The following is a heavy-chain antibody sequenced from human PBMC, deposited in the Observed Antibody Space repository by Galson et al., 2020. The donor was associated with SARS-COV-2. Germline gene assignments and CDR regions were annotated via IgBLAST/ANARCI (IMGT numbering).Heavy chain of an antibody. J-gene: IGHJ3*02. V-gene: IGHV1-69*01. D-gene: IGHD1-26*01. CDR2: IIHNFGTA. CDR3: ARMDRGSYFTKDAFDI. CDR1: GGTFSSYA. Sequence: GASLKISCKASGGTFSSYAISWGRQAPGQGLEWMGGIIHNFGTANYAQKFQGRVTITADESTSTAYMELSSLRSEDTAVYYCARMDRGSYFTKDAFDIWGQGTMVTVSS.